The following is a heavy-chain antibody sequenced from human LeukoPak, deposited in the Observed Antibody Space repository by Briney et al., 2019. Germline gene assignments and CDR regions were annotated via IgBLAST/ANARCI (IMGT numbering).Heavy chain of an antibody. CDR2: IYSGGST. D-gene: IGHD2-15*01. V-gene: IGHV3-66*01. Sequence: PGGSLRLSCAASGFTVSSNYMSWVRQAPGKGLEWVAVIYSGGSTYYADSVKGRFTISRDNSKNTLYLQMNSLRAEDTAVYYCARDEYCSGGRCRPNDYWGQGTLVTVSS. J-gene: IGHJ4*02. CDR1: GFTVSSNY. CDR3: ARDEYCSGGRCRPNDY.